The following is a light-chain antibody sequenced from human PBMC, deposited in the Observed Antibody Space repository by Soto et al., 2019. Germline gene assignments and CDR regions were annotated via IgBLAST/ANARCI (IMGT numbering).Light chain of an antibody. CDR1: SSDAGGFDY. J-gene: IGLJ1*01. Sequence: QSVLTQPASVSGSLGQSITISCTGTSSDAGGFDYVSWYQHQPGKAPKLIIYDVTSRPSGVSSHFSGSKSGNTASLTISGLLAEDEADYHCCSYTSSNTYVFGTGTKVTVL. CDR3: CSYTSSNTYV. V-gene: IGLV2-14*03. CDR2: DVT.